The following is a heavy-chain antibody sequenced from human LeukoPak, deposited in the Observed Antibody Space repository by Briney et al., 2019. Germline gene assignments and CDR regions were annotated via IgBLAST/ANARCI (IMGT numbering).Heavy chain of an antibody. CDR3: ARDRGGYEFFDF. CDR2: ISTSSGTI. V-gene: IGHV3-48*02. Sequence: PGGSLRLSCAASGFTFSSYSMNWVRRAPGKGLEGVSYISTSSGTIYYTDSVKGRFTISRDNAKNSLYLQMNSLRDEDTAVYYCARDRGGYEFFDFRGQGTRVTVSS. CDR1: GFTFSSYS. J-gene: IGHJ4*02. D-gene: IGHD5-12*01.